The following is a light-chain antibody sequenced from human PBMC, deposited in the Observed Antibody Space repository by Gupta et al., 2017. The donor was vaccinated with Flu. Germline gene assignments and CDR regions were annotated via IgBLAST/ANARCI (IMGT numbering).Light chain of an antibody. V-gene: IGKV1-39*01. CDR2: AAS. J-gene: IGKJ3*01. Sequence: DIQMTQSPSSLSASVGDRVTITCRASQSISSYLNWYQQKPGKAPKLLIYAASSLQSGVPSRFSGSGSGTDFTLTISSLQPEDFATYYGQQSYLFGHGTKVDIK. CDR1: QSISSY. CDR3: QQSYL.